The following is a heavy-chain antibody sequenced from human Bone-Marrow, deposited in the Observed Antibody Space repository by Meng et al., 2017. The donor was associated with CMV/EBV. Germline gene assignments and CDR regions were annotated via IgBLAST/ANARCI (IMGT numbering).Heavy chain of an antibody. D-gene: IGHD6-6*01. V-gene: IGHV3-74*01. Sequence: GESLKISCAASGFTFSSYWMHWVRQAPGKGLVWVSRINSDGSSTSYADSVKGRFTISRDNAKNTLYLQMNSLRAEDTAVYYCARDLAFGQLVHGSYWYFDLWGRGTLVTVSS. CDR1: GFTFSSYW. CDR2: INSDGSST. J-gene: IGHJ2*01. CDR3: ARDLAFGQLVHGSYWYFDL.